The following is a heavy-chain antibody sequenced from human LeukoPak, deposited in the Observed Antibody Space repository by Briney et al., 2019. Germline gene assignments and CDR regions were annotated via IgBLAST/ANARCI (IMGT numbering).Heavy chain of an antibody. J-gene: IGHJ5*02. CDR3: ARQGYDILTGYSNWFDP. CDR1: GGSISSYY. CDR2: IYYSGST. D-gene: IGHD3-9*01. Sequence: PSETLSLTCTVSGGSISSYYWNWIRQAPGKGLEWIGYIYYSGSTNYNPSLKSRVTISVDTSKNQFSLKLSSVTAAETAVYYCARQGYDILTGYSNWFDPWGQGTLVTVSS. V-gene: IGHV4-59*08.